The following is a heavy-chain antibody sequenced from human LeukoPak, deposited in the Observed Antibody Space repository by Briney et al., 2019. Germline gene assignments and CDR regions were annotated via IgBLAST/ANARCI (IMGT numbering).Heavy chain of an antibody. D-gene: IGHD4-17*01. V-gene: IGHV4-61*02. CDR1: GGSISSGSYY. CDR3: ARLLDYGDYVPNWWFDP. J-gene: IGHJ5*02. Sequence: SQTLSLTCTVSGGSISSGSYYWSWIRQPAGKGLEWIGRIYTSGSTNYNPSLKSRVTISVDTSKNQFSLKLSSVTAADTAVYYCARLLDYGDYVPNWWFDPWGQGTLVTVSS. CDR2: IYTSGST.